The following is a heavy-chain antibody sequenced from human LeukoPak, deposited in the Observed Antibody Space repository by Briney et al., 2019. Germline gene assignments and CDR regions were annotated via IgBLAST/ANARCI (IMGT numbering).Heavy chain of an antibody. CDR3: ARKVAFDI. J-gene: IGHJ3*02. CDR1: GFTLSNNY. V-gene: IGHV3-66*01. CDR2: IYRGGST. Sequence: PGGSLRLSCAASGFTLSNNYMSWVRQAPGGGLEWVSVIYRGGSTYYADAVKGRFSISRDISTNTLYLQMNSLRAEDTAVYYCARKVAFDIWGQGTMVTVSS.